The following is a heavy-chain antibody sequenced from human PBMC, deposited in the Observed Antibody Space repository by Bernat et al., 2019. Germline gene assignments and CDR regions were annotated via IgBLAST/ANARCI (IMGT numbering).Heavy chain of an antibody. CDR1: GFSFSLYA. D-gene: IGHD6-19*01. J-gene: IGHJ4*02. CDR2: IWHDGSSE. V-gene: IGHV3-33*01. CDR3: ARDLYSSGWDGSDY. Sequence: QVQLVESGGGVVQPGRSLRLSCAVSGFSFSLYAMHWVRQAPGKGLDWVAVIWHDGSSEYYADSVKGRFTVSRDNSKNTVYLQMNSLRAEDTAVYYCARDLYSSGWDGSDYWGQGTLVTVSS.